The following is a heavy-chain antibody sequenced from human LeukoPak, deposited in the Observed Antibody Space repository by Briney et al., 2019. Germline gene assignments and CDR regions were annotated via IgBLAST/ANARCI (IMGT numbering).Heavy chain of an antibody. V-gene: IGHV3-23*01. D-gene: IGHD3-10*01. CDR1: GFTFSTYA. J-gene: IGHJ6*02. CDR2: ISGRGTST. Sequence: PGGSLRLSCAASGFTFSTYAMTWVRQAPGKGLEWVSGISGRGTSTYYADSVKGRFTISRDSSKNTLYLQMNSLRAEDTAVYYCARDLRDSYYYYGMDVWGQGTTVTVSS. CDR3: ARDLRDSYYYYGMDV.